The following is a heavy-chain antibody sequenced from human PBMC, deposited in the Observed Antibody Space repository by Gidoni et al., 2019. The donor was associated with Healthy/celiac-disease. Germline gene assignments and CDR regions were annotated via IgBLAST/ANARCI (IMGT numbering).Heavy chain of an antibody. CDR3: ARDGGYSYAPYYFDY. D-gene: IGHD5-18*01. CDR2: IIPILGIA. V-gene: IGHV1-69*09. CDR1: GGTFSSYA. Sequence: QVQLVQSGAEVKKPGSSVTVSCKASGGTFSSYAISWVRQAPGQGLEWMGRIIPILGIANYAQKFQGRVTITADKSTSTAYMELSSLRSEDTAVYYCARDGGYSYAPYYFDYWGQGTLVTVSS. J-gene: IGHJ4*02.